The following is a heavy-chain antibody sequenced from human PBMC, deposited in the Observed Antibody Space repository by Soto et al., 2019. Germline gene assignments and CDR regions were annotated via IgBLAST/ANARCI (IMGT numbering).Heavy chain of an antibody. CDR1: GFSLNTRGVG. J-gene: IGHJ4*02. D-gene: IGHD3-9*01. CDR2: ISWDGEK. CDR3: ALRRGDLLTGHYYFDY. Sequence: QITLKESGPTLVKPTQTLTLTCTFSGFSLNTRGVGVGWIRQPPGKALEWLALISWDGEKRYSPSLKSRLTTTKNTSEIQVVLTMTNMDPVDTATYHCALRRGDLLTGHYYFDYWGQGTLVTVSS. V-gene: IGHV2-5*02.